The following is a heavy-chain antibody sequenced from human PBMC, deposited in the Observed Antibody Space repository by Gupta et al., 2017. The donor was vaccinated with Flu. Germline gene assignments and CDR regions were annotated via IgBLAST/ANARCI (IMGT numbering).Heavy chain of an antibody. CDR1: GFTFSSYA. V-gene: IGHV3-23*01. D-gene: IGHD1-26*01. J-gene: IGHJ4*02. CDR2: ISGSGGST. CDR3: AKDAFKWAVGATVDY. Sequence: EVQLLESGGGLVQPGGSLRLPCAASGFTFSSYAMSWVRQAPGKGLEWFSAISGSGGSTHYADSVKCRFTISRDNSKNTLYLQMNSLGAEDTSVYYCAKDAFKWAVGATVDYWGQGTLVTVSS.